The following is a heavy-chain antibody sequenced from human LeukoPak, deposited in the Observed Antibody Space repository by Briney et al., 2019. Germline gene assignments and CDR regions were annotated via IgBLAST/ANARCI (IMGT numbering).Heavy chain of an antibody. D-gene: IGHD2-15*01. CDR2: LDESGRP. J-gene: IGHJ6*03. CDR1: GRSRRSGDHH. V-gene: IGHV4-39*07. Sequence: SDTVSLTCSVSGRSRRSGDHHWAWVRQPPGKGLEFIGSLDESGRPYYNRPLKSPVSISGDTSGKQFSLNLTSVTAADTAVYFCARDLGGYPFFMDVWGRGTTVIVSS. CDR3: ARDLGGYPFFMDV.